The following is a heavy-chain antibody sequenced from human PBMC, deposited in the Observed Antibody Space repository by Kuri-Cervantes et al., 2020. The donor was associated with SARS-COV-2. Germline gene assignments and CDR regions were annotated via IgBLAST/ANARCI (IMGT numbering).Heavy chain of an antibody. CDR1: GFTFSSYA. Sequence: GGSLRLSCAASGFTFSSYAMSWVRQAPGKGLEWVSAISGSGGSTYYADSVKGRFTISRDNAKNSLYLQMNSLRAEDTAVYYCARDLDLPNYYDSSGPGAFDIWGQGTMVTVSS. D-gene: IGHD3-22*01. J-gene: IGHJ3*02. CDR2: ISGSGGST. V-gene: IGHV3-23*01. CDR3: ARDLDLPNYYDSSGPGAFDI.